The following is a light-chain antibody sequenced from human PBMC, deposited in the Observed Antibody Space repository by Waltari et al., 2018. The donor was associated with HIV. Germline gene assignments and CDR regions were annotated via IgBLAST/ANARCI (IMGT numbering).Light chain of an antibody. V-gene: IGLV3-21*02. CDR2: DGR. CDR1: NIGSES. Sequence: SYVLTQPPSVSVAPGQTARIPCRIDNIGSESEPWYQQKPGQAPVLVVYDGRDRPSGIPERFSGSNSGNTATLTISRVEAGDEADYYCQVRDGSGDHSRVFGGGTKLTVL. CDR3: QVRDGSGDHSRV. J-gene: IGLJ3*02.